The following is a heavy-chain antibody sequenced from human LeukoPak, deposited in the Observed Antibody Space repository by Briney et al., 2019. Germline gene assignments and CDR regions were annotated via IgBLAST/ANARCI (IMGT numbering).Heavy chain of an antibody. Sequence: PGGSLRLSCAASGFTFSSYGMHWVRQAPGKGLEWVAVISYDGSNKYYADSVKGRFTVSRDNSKNTLYLQMNSLRAEDTAVYYCAMYSGSDWELNYWGQGTLVTVSS. V-gene: IGHV3-30*03. D-gene: IGHD5-12*01. CDR3: AMYSGSDWELNY. CDR2: ISYDGSNK. J-gene: IGHJ4*02. CDR1: GFTFSSYG.